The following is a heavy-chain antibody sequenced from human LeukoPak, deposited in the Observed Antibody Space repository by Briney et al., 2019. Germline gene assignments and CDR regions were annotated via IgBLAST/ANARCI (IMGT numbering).Heavy chain of an antibody. CDR1: GGTFSSYA. V-gene: IGHV1-69*06. J-gene: IGHJ3*02. Sequence: ASVKVSCKASGGTFSSYAISWVRQAPGQGLEWMGGIIPIFGTANYAQKFQGRVTITADKSTSTAYMELSSLRSEDTAVYYCARDSKHYDYYYDSSGYYTPFDAFDIWGQGTMVTVSS. CDR2: IIPIFGTA. D-gene: IGHD3-22*01. CDR3: ARDSKHYDYYYDSSGYYTPFDAFDI.